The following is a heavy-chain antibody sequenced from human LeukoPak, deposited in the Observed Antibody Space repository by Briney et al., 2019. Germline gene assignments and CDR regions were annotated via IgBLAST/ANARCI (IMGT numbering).Heavy chain of an antibody. Sequence: SETLSLTCTVSGGSMSSTTYYWGWIRQPPGKGLEWIGTVYYNGNTDYNPSLKSRVTISVDTSKSQFSLKLTSVTAADTAVYYCARAPIPYDRSRTDYRFDPWGQGTLVTVAS. CDR1: GGSMSSTTYY. J-gene: IGHJ5*02. CDR3: ARAPIPYDRSRTDYRFDP. V-gene: IGHV4-39*07. CDR2: VYYNGNT. D-gene: IGHD3-3*01.